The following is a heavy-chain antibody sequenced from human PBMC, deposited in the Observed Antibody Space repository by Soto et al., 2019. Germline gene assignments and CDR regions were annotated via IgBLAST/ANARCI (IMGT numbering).Heavy chain of an antibody. V-gene: IGHV5-10-1*01. CDR2: IDPSDSYT. Sequence: GESLKISCNGSGYSFTSYWISWVRQMPGKGLEWMGRIDPSDSYTNYSPSFQGHVTISADKSISTAYLQWSSLKASDTAMYYCARLGSSWYTDYYYYGMDVWCQGTTVTVSS. CDR3: ARLGSSWYTDYYYYGMDV. CDR1: GYSFTSYW. D-gene: IGHD6-13*01. J-gene: IGHJ6*02.